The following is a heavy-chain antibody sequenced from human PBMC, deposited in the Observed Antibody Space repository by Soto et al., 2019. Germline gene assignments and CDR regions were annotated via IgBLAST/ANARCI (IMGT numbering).Heavy chain of an antibody. CDR3: ARVEDIVVSDYYYYMDV. V-gene: IGHV3-7*01. CDR1: GFTFSSYW. CDR2: IKQDGSEK. J-gene: IGHJ6*03. D-gene: IGHD2-15*01. Sequence: GGSLRLSCAASGFTFSSYWMSWVRQAPGKGLEWVANIKQDGSEKYYVDSVKGRFTISRDNAKNSLYLQMNSLRAEDTAVYYCARVEDIVVSDYYYYMDVWGKGTTVTVSS.